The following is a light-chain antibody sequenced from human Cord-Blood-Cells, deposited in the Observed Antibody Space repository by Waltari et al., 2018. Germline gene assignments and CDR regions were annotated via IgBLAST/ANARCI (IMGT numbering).Light chain of an antibody. J-gene: IGLJ3*02. Sequence: QSALTQPASVSGSPGQSITISCTGTSSDVGSYNLVSWYQQNQGKAPKLMIYEGSKRPSGFSNRFSGSKSGNTSSLTISGLQAEDEADYYCCSYAGSSTLVFGGGTKLTVL. V-gene: IGLV2-23*01. CDR2: EGS. CDR1: SSDVGSYNL. CDR3: CSYAGSSTLV.